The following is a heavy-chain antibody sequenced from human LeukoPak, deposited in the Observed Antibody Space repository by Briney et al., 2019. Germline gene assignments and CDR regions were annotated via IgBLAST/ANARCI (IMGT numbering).Heavy chain of an antibody. CDR2: IIPIFGTA. Sequence: GASVKVSCKASGGTFSSYAISWVRQAPGQGLEWMGGIIPIFGTANYAQKFQGRVTITADKSTSTAYMELSSLRAEDTALYYCARVQLVDYYYSYMDVWGKGTTVTVSS. D-gene: IGHD6-6*01. CDR3: ARVQLVDYYYSYMDV. J-gene: IGHJ6*03. CDR1: GGTFSSYA. V-gene: IGHV1-69*06.